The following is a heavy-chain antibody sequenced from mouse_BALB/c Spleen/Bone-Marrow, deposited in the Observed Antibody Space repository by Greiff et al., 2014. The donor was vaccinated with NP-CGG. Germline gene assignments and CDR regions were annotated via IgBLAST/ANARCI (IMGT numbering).Heavy chain of an antibody. J-gene: IGHJ3*01. CDR1: GFTFSSYA. V-gene: IGHV5-6-5*01. Sequence: EVMLVESGGGLVKPGGSLKLSCAASGFTFSSYAMSWVRQTPEKRLEWVASISSSGSTYYPDSVKGRFTISRDNARNILYLQMSSLRSEDTAMYYCAKRGAYGNFWFAYWGQGTLVTVSA. CDR3: AKRGAYGNFWFAY. CDR2: ISSSGST. D-gene: IGHD2-10*02.